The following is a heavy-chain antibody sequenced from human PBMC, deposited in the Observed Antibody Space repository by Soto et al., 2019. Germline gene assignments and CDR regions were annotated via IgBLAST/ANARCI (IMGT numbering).Heavy chain of an antibody. J-gene: IGHJ4*02. Sequence: EVQLVESGGGLVEPGGSLRLSCAASGFTFSSYSMKWVRQAPGKGLEWVSYISSSSSTIYYADSVKGRFTISRDNAKNPLYLQMNSQRAEDTAVYYCAXVXXXXXXPELRSPLDYWGQGTLVTXSS. V-gene: IGHV3-48*01. CDR1: GFTFSSYS. D-gene: IGHD3-16*01. CDR2: ISSSSSTI. CDR3: AXVXXXXXXPELRSPLDY.